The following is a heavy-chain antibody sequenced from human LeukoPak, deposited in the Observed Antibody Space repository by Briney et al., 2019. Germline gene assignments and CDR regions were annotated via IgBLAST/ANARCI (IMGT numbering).Heavy chain of an antibody. V-gene: IGHV4-59*01. J-gene: IGHJ6*03. CDR2: MYYSGST. CDR1: GFTFSSYG. Sequence: PGGSLRLSCAASGFTFSSYGMSWVRQAPGKGLEWIGYMYYSGSTNYNPSLKSRVTISVDTSKNQFSLKLSSVTAADTAVYYCARGGLSYYYMDVWGKGTTVTVSS. CDR3: ARGGLSYYYMDV.